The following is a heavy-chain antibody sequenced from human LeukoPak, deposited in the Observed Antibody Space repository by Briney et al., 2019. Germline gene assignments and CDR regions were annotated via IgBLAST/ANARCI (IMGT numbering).Heavy chain of an antibody. Sequence: GGSLKLSCAASGFTFSDSAIHWARQASGKGLEWVGRIRTKPNNYATSYAASVAGRFALSRDDSKNTAYLQMNSLKTEDTAVYYCTTSFDWLLDNWGQGTLVTVSS. CDR1: GFTFSDSA. CDR2: IRTKPNNYAT. V-gene: IGHV3-73*01. J-gene: IGHJ4*02. CDR3: TTSFDWLLDN. D-gene: IGHD3-9*01.